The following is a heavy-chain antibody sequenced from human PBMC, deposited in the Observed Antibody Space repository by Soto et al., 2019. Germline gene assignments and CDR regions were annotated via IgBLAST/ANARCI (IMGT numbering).Heavy chain of an antibody. V-gene: IGHV3-23*01. CDR2: ISSGGST. CDR1: GFTFTSYA. D-gene: IGHD2-15*01. J-gene: IGHJ4*02. CDR3: EKRRGAGGHFDY. Sequence: EVQLLESGGGLVQPEGSLRLSCAASGFTFTSYAMGWVRQAPGKGLEWVSVISSGGSTYYADSVRGRFTISRDNSKDTLSLQMNSLRAEDTAVYYCEKRRGAGGHFDYWGQGALVTVSS.